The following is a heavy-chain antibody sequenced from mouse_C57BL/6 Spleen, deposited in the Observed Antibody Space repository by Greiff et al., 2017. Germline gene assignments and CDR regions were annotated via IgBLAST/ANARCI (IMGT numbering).Heavy chain of an antibody. D-gene: IGHD2-3*01. V-gene: IGHV10-1*01. J-gene: IGHJ4*01. Sequence: EVMLVESGGGLVQPKGSLKLSCAASGFSFNTYAMNWVRQAPGKGLEWVARVRSKSNNYATYYADSVKDRFTISRDDSESMLYLQMNNLKTEDTAMYYCVRGYDGYYYYYAMDYWGQRTSVTVSS. CDR1: GFSFNTYA. CDR3: VRGYDGYYYYYAMDY. CDR2: VRSKSNNYAT.